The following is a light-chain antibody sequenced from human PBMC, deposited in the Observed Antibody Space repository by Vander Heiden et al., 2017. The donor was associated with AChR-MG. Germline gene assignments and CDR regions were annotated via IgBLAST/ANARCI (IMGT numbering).Light chain of an antibody. CDR2: LGS. Sequence: DIVMTQSPLFLPVTPGEPASISCRSSQSLLHSNGYKYLDWYLQKPGLSPQLLIYLGSNRASGVPDRFSGSGSGTDFTLKISRVEAEDVGVYYCMQALQTPPTFGQGTKVEIK. CDR3: MQALQTPPT. V-gene: IGKV2-28*01. CDR1: QSLLHSNGYKY. J-gene: IGKJ1*01.